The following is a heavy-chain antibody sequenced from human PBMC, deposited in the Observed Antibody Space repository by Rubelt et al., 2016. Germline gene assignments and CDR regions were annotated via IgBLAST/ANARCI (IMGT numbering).Heavy chain of an antibody. CDR1: GFYFPYFL. Sequence: PGGSLRLSCAASGFYFPYFLMNWVRQAPGRGLEWVSTITAGGSRTFYAESVEGRFTISRDDSKNTLFLQMNSLRAEDTAVYYCTKAIKIGAVPAAIGLGMDVWGQGTTVTVSS. CDR3: TKAIKIGAVPAAIGLGMDV. CDR2: ITAGGSRT. J-gene: IGHJ6*02. D-gene: IGHD2-2*01. V-gene: IGHV3-23*01.